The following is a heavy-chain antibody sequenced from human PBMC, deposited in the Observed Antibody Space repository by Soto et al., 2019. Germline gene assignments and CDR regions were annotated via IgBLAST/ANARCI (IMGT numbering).Heavy chain of an antibody. D-gene: IGHD1-26*01. CDR1: GFTFSDYY. Sequence: PGGSLRLSCAASGFTFSDYYMSWIRQAPGKGLEWVSYISSSGSTTYYADSVKGRFTISRDNAKNSLYLQMNSLRAEDTAVYYCARVTRIVGATTVVWFDPWGQGTLVTVSS. CDR2: ISSSGSTT. J-gene: IGHJ5*02. V-gene: IGHV3-11*01. CDR3: ARVTRIVGATTVVWFDP.